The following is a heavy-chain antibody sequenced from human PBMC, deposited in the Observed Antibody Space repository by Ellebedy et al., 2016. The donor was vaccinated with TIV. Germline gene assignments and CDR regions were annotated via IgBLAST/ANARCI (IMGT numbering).Heavy chain of an antibody. Sequence: GESLKISXAASGFIFSNYWMSWVRQAPGKGLEWVANIKQDGSEKYYVDSVKGRFTISRDNAQNSLYLQVNSLRAEDTAVYYCARPYTSSWHVPDNNLGYWGQGTLVTVSS. V-gene: IGHV3-7*03. CDR1: GFIFSNYW. J-gene: IGHJ4*02. CDR3: ARPYTSSWHVPDNNLGY. D-gene: IGHD6-13*01. CDR2: IKQDGSEK.